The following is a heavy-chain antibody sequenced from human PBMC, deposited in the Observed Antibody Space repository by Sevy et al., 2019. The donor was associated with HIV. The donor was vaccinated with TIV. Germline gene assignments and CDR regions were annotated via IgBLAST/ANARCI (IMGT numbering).Heavy chain of an antibody. CDR3: ARRGQLANSYYGMDV. D-gene: IGHD3-10*01. J-gene: IGHJ6*02. CDR2: IYHSGST. Sequence: SETLSLTCSVSGGSISGYYWSWIRQPPGKGLEWIGYIYHSGSTIYNPSLNCRVTISVDTAKTQFSLKLTSVTAADTAVYYCARRGQLANSYYGMDVWGQGTTVTVSS. V-gene: IGHV4-59*12. CDR1: GGSISGYY.